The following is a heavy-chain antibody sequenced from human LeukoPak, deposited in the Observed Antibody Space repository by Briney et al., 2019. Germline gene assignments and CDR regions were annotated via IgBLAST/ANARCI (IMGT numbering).Heavy chain of an antibody. CDR1: GYTFTGYY. CDR3: ARSLYRTMIVVVITNDYFDY. J-gene: IGHJ4*02. CDR2: INLNSGGT. Sequence: ASVKVSCMASGYTFTGYYIHWVRQAPGQGLEWMGWINLNSGGTNYAQNFQGRVTMTRDTSISTAYMELSRLRSDDTAVYCCARSLYRTMIVVVITNDYFDYWGQGTLVTVSS. V-gene: IGHV1-2*02. D-gene: IGHD3-22*01.